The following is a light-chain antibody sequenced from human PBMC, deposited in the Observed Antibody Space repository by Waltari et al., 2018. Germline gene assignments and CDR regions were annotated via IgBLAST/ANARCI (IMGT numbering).Light chain of an antibody. J-gene: IGKJ4*01. Sequence: EIAMTQPPATLSVSPGERATLSCRASQRASTNLAWYQQKPGQAPRLLIYGASTRATGIPARFSGSGSVTEFTLTISSLETEDFAVYFCQQYNDWPLTFGGGTTVEIK. CDR3: QQYNDWPLT. CDR1: QRASTN. V-gene: IGKV3-15*01. CDR2: GAS.